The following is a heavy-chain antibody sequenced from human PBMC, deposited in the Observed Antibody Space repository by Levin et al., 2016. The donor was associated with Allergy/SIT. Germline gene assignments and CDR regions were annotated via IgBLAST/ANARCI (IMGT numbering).Heavy chain of an antibody. Sequence: WIRQPPGKGLEWIGSIYYSGNTYYNPSLKSRVTISVDTSENQFSLTLSSVTAADTTMYYCARAAGYYPPYYFGMDVWGRGTTVTVSS. J-gene: IGHJ6*02. D-gene: IGHD3-22*01. CDR2: IYYSGNT. V-gene: IGHV4-39*01. CDR3: ARAAGYYPPYYFGMDV.